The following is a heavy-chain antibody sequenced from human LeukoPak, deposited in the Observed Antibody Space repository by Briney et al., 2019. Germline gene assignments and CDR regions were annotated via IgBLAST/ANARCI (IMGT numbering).Heavy chain of an antibody. CDR3: ARDESSRDDKNGYQY. D-gene: IGHD3-22*01. J-gene: IGHJ4*02. Sequence: SGTLSLTCSVSGGSITAYYWSWIRQSAAKGLEWIGRIHMSGSTNYKSSLRSRVAMSMDRSKNLLTLELRSATAADTAVYYCARDESSRDDKNGYQYWGQGIMVTVSS. CDR2: IHMSGST. CDR1: GGSITAYY. V-gene: IGHV4-4*07.